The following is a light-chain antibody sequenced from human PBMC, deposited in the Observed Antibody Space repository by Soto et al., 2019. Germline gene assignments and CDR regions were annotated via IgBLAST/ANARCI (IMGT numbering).Light chain of an antibody. CDR1: QSVSSY. CDR3: QQRSNWLT. CDR2: DAS. V-gene: IGKV3-11*01. Sequence: EIVLTQSPATLSLSPGERATLSCRASQSVSSYLAWYQQKPGQAPRLLIYDASNRATGIPARFSGSGSGTDFTLTISSLEPEYFAVYYCQQRSNWLTFGPGTKVDIQ. J-gene: IGKJ3*01.